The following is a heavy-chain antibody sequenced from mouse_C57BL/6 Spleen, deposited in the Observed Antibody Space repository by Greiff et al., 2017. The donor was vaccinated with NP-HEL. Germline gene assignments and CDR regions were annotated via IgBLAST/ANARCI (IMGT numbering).Heavy chain of an antibody. Sequence: EVQLQQSGAELVRPGSSVKMSCKTSGYTFTSYGINWVKQRPGQGLEWIGYIYIGNGYTEYNEKFKGKATLTSDTSSSTAYMQLSSLTSEDSAISCWARSRARGEEGAMDYWGQGTSVTVSS. V-gene: IGHV1-58*01. CDR2: IYIGNGYT. J-gene: IGHJ4*01. CDR3: ARSRARGEEGAMDY. CDR1: GYTFTSYG. D-gene: IGHD3-3*01.